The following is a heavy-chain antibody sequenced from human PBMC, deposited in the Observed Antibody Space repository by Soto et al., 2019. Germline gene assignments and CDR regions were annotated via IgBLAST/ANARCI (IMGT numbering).Heavy chain of an antibody. CDR3: ARSSTVVTPPYFDY. CDR1: GFTFSSYS. CDR2: ISSSSSTI. Sequence: EVQLVESGGGLVQPGGSLRLSCAASGFTFSSYSMNWVRQAPGKGLEWVSYISSSSSTIYYADSVKGRFTISRDNAKNALYLQMNSLSAEDTAVYYCARSSTVVTPPYFDYWGQGTLVIVSS. V-gene: IGHV3-48*01. J-gene: IGHJ4*02. D-gene: IGHD2-21*02.